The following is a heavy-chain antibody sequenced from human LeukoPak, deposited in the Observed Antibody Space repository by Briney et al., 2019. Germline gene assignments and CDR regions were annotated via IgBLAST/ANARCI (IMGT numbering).Heavy chain of an antibody. CDR1: GFTFSSYS. CDR2: ISGSSTTI. V-gene: IGHV3-48*01. D-gene: IGHD3-22*01. CDR3: AKGPQLYSGYHPDY. Sequence: GGSLRLSCAASGFTFSSYSMNWVRQAPGKGLEWVSYISGSSTTIYYADSVKGRFTISRDNSKSTLYLQMNGLRADDTAIYYCAKGPQLYSGYHPDYWGQGTLVTVSS. J-gene: IGHJ4*02.